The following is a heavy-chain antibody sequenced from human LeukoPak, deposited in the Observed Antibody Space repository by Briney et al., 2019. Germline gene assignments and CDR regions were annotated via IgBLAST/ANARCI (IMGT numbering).Heavy chain of an antibody. CDR1: GFTVSSNY. D-gene: IGHD2-2*01. J-gene: IGHJ6*03. V-gene: IGHV3-66*02. CDR2: IYSGGST. CDR3: ARVRVPAARYVWHYYYMDV. Sequence: PGGSLRLSCAASGFTVSSNYMSWVRQAPGKGLEWVSVIYSGGSTYYADSVKGRFTISRDNSKNTLYLQMNSLRAEDTAVYYCARVRVPAARYVWHYYYMDVWGKGTTVTVSS.